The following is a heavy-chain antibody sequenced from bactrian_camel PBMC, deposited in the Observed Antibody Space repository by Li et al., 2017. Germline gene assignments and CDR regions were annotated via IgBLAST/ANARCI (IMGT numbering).Heavy chain of an antibody. CDR3: AASSDWIIGRLRQEAYRY. V-gene: IGHV3S40*01. Sequence: DVQLVESGGDWVQTGGSLRLSCEVSGFTIITGRLGWFRQRPGKEREAVVGINSGGGSTYYADSVKGRFTISQDNAKNTMYLQMNSLKPEDTAMYYCAASSDWIIGRLRQEAYRYRGQGTQVTVS. CDR2: INSGGGST. CDR1: GFTIITGR. J-gene: IGHJ4*01. D-gene: IGHD1*01.